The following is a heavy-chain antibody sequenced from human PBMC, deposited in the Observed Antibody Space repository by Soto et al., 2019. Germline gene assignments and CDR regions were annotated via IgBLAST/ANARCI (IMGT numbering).Heavy chain of an antibody. J-gene: IGHJ4*02. Sequence: ASVKVSCKASGYTFTSYDINWVRQATGQGLEWMGWMNPNSGNTGYAQKFQGRVTMTRNTSISTAYMELSSLRSEDTAVYSCARVSTAAVLRFLEWSLYYFDYWGQGTLVTVSS. CDR3: ARVSTAAVLRFLEWSLYYFDY. V-gene: IGHV1-8*01. CDR1: GYTFTSYD. D-gene: IGHD3-3*01. CDR2: MNPNSGNT.